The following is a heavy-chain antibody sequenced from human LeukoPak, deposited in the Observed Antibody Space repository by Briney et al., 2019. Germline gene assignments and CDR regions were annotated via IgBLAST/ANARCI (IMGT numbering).Heavy chain of an antibody. Sequence: SETLSLTCTVSGGSISSYYWSWIRQPPGKGLEWIGYIYYSGSTYYNPSLKSRVTISVDTSKNQFSLKLSSVTAADTAVYYCARHHPGSYRLDYFDYWGQGTLVTVSS. D-gene: IGHD3-16*02. V-gene: IGHV4-59*08. CDR3: ARHHPGSYRLDYFDY. CDR2: IYYSGST. CDR1: GGSISSYY. J-gene: IGHJ4*02.